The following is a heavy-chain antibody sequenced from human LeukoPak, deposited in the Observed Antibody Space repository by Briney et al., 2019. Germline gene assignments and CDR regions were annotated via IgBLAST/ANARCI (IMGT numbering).Heavy chain of an antibody. V-gene: IGHV4-38-2*02. D-gene: IGHD1-20*01. J-gene: IGHJ5*02. CDR3: ARDSYNWNVDAFDP. CDR1: GYSISSGYY. Sequence: SETLSLTCTVSGYSISSGYYWGWIRQPPGKGLEWIGSIYYSGSTYYNPSLKSRVTISIDKSKNHFSLKLTSVTAADTAIYYCARDSYNWNVDAFDPWGQGTLVTVSS. CDR2: IYYSGST.